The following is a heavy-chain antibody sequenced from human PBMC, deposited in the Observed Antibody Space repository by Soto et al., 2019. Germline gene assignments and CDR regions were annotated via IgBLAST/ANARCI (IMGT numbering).Heavy chain of an antibody. CDR3: ARNMDYYYGPGSGNGHGF. J-gene: IGHJ6*02. CDR2: INTKFGDT. Sequence: QVQLVQSGAEVKEPGDSVRVSCEASGYTFTAYYIHWVRQAPGQGLEWMRWINTKFGDTTYAQDFQGRVSMTRDMSISTVYMELSRLTSDDTAIYYCARNMDYYYGPGSGNGHGFWGQGTTVTVFS. V-gene: IGHV1-2*02. D-gene: IGHD3-10*01. CDR1: GYTFTAYY.